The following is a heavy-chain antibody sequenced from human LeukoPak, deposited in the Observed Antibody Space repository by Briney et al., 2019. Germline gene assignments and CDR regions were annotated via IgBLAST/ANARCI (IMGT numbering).Heavy chain of an antibody. CDR3: ARNDWTYGGYFDY. J-gene: IGHJ4*02. V-gene: IGHV1-2*02. D-gene: IGHD1-7*01. Sequence: ASVKVSFKASGYTFTGYYIHWVRQAPGQGLEWMGWINPNSGGTNYAQKFQGRVTMTRDTSISTAYMELSRLTSDDTAVYYCARNDWTYGGYFDYWGQGTLVTASS. CDR1: GYTFTGYY. CDR2: INPNSGGT.